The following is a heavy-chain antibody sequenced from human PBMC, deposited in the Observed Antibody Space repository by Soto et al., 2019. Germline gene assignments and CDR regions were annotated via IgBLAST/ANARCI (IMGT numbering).Heavy chain of an antibody. CDR3: ASGYCSGGSCYPTLGMDV. Sequence: GASAKVSCKAXCYTFTSYGISLLRHSPGQWLECILWISAYNGNTNYAQKLQGRVTMTTDTSTSTAYMELRSLRSDDTAVYYCASGYCSGGSCYPTLGMDVWGQGTTVTVSS. CDR1: CYTFTSYG. D-gene: IGHD2-15*01. V-gene: IGHV1-18*01. CDR2: ISAYNGNT. J-gene: IGHJ6*02.